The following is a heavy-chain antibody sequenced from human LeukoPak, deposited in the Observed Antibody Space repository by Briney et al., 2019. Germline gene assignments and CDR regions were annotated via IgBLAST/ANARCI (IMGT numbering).Heavy chain of an antibody. CDR3: AKDRGCSSTSCHMPDAFDI. CDR1: GFTFSSYA. V-gene: IGHV3-23*01. Sequence: PGGSLRLSCAASGFTFSSYAMSWVRQAPGKGLEWVSAISGSGGSPYYADSVKGRFTISRDNSKNTLYLQMNSLRAEDTAVYYCAKDRGCSSTSCHMPDAFDIWGQGTMVTVSS. D-gene: IGHD2-2*01. J-gene: IGHJ3*02. CDR2: ISGSGGSP.